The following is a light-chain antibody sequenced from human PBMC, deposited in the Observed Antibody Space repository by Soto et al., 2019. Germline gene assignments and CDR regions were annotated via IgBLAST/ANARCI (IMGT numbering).Light chain of an antibody. CDR1: QTISNY. Sequence: DIQMTQSPSSLSASVGDRVTITCRASQTISNYLNWYQQKPGRAPKLLISAASSLQSGVPSRFTGSGSGTDFTLTISSLQPEDFGTYYCQQSSTTGTFGPGTKVDIK. CDR3: QQSSTTGT. CDR2: AAS. V-gene: IGKV1-39*01. J-gene: IGKJ3*01.